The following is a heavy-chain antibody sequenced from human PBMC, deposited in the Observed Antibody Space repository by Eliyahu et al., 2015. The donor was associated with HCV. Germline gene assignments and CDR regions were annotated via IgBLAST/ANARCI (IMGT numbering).Heavy chain of an antibody. Sequence: QVQLQESGPRLVKPSETLSLTCIVSGGXISXYSWXWIRQPPGKGLEWIGYIHYSGSTNYNPSLXSRVTISVDTSKNQFSXXLXSVTAADTAVYYCASGGGGIAVAGTGGWFDPWGQGTLVTVSS. D-gene: IGHD6-19*01. J-gene: IGHJ5*02. CDR1: GGXISXYS. V-gene: IGHV4-59*01. CDR2: IHYSGST. CDR3: ASGGGGIAVAGTGGWFDP.